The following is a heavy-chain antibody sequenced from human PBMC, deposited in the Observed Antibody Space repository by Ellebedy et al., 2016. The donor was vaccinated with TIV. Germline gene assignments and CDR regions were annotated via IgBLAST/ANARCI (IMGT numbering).Heavy chain of an antibody. CDR3: AKGWGIAATDRYYFDY. Sequence: PGGSLRLSCAASGFTFSDHAMHWVRQAPGKGLEWLAFISYDGSNKYYEASVKGRFTVSRENSKNTLYLQMNSLRVEDTAVYFCAKGWGIAATDRYYFDYWGQGTLVTVSS. V-gene: IGHV3-30-3*01. J-gene: IGHJ4*02. CDR1: GFTFSDHA. D-gene: IGHD6-13*01. CDR2: ISYDGSNK.